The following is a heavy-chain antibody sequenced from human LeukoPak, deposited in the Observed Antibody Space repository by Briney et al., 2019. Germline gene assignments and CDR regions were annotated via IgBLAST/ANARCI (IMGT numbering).Heavy chain of an antibody. CDR2: INHSGST. CDR3: ARGRSSGRGVFDY. D-gene: IGHD6-19*01. V-gene: IGHV4-34*01. CDR1: GGSFSGYY. J-gene: IGHJ4*02. Sequence: SETLSLTCAVYGGSFSGYYWSWIRQPPGKGLEWIGEINHSGSTNYNPSLKSRVTISVDTSKNQFSLKLSSVTAADTAVYYCARGRSSGRGVFDYWGQGTLVTVSS.